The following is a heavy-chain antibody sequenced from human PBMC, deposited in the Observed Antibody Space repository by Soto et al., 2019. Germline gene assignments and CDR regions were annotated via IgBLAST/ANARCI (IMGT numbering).Heavy chain of an antibody. J-gene: IGHJ3*02. Sequence: ASVKVSCKASGYTFTSNSIGWVRQAPGQGLEWMGWINPNSGGTNYAQKLQGRVTMTRDTSISTAYMELSRLRSDDTAVYYCAAELTYCGGDCYPKGGDAFDIWGQGTMVTVSS. CDR1: GYTFTSNS. CDR2: INPNSGGT. V-gene: IGHV1-2*02. D-gene: IGHD2-21*02. CDR3: AAELTYCGGDCYPKGGDAFDI.